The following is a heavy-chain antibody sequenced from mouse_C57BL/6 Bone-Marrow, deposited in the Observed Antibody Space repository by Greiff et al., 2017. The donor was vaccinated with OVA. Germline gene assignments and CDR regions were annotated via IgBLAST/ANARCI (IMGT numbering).Heavy chain of an antibody. Sequence: EVKLVESGGDLVKPGGSLKLSCAASGFTFSSYGMSWVRQTPDKRLEWVATISSGGSYTYYPARVQGRFTISSDNAKHTLYLQRSSLKSEDTAMYYCERHPYGSSLFAYWGQGTLVTVSA. CDR3: ERHPYGSSLFAY. CDR2: ISSGGSYT. CDR1: GFTFSSYG. D-gene: IGHD1-1*01. V-gene: IGHV5-6*01. J-gene: IGHJ3*01.